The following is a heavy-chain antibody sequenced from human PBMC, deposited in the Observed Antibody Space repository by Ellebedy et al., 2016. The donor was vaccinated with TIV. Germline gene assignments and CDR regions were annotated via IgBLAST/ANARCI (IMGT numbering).Heavy chain of an antibody. D-gene: IGHD3-3*01. V-gene: IGHV4-59*01. CDR1: GSSISSYY. CDR2: IDNSGST. Sequence: MPSETLSLTCFVSGSSISSYYWSWIRQSPGKGLEYIGYIDNSGSTNYNPSLKSRVTFSLDTSQNLFSLKLSSVSAADTAVYYCARGPYVSPFYDFWSNHYFDYWGQGILVTVSS. CDR3: ARGPYVSPFYDFWSNHYFDY. J-gene: IGHJ4*02.